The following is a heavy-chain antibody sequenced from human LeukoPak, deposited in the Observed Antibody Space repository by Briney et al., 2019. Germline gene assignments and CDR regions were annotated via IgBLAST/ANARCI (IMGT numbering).Heavy chain of an antibody. CDR1: GGSISSYS. CDR3: ARGTVTTEYFDY. V-gene: IGHV4-59*01. D-gene: IGHD4-17*01. Sequence: PSETLSLTCTVSGGSISSYSWSWIRQPPGKGLEWIGYIYYSGSTNYNPSLKSRVTISVDTSKNQFSLNLSSLTAADTAVYYCARGTVTTEYFDYWGQGTLVTVSS. J-gene: IGHJ4*02. CDR2: IYYSGST.